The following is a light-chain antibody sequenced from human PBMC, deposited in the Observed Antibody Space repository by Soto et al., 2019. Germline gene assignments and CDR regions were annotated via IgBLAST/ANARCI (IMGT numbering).Light chain of an antibody. V-gene: IGLV2-14*03. J-gene: IGLJ1*01. CDR3: SSFTTSTTFV. CDR1: TSDVGRYDY. Sequence: QSVLAQPASVSGSPGQSITISCTGTTSDVGRYDYVSWFQQHPGKAPKLIIYDVSHWPSGVSDRFSGSKSGNTASLTISGLQAEDEDDYYCSSFTTSTTFVFGTGTKVTVL. CDR2: DVS.